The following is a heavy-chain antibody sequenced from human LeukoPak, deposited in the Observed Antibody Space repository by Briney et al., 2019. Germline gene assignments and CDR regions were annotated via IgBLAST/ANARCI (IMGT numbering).Heavy chain of an antibody. CDR1: GFTFSSSG. V-gene: IGHV3-30*02. Sequence: GGSLRLSCAASGFTFSSSGMHWVRQAPGKGLEWVTFIGYDGSNNYDGSSKYYADSVKGQFTISRDNSKNTLYLQMNSLRPEDTALYYCASSGTAMGENDYWGQGTLVTVSS. D-gene: IGHD5-18*01. CDR2: IGYDGSNNYDGSSK. J-gene: IGHJ4*02. CDR3: ASSGTAMGENDY.